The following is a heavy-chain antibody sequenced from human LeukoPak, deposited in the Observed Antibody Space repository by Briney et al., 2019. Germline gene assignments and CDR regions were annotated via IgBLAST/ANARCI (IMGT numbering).Heavy chain of an antibody. J-gene: IGHJ4*02. Sequence: ASVKVSCKASGYTSTSYYMHWVRQAPGQGLEWMGWINPNSGGTNYAQKFQGRVTMTRDTSISTAYMELSRLRSDDTAVYYCARAGKVSGYYDSSGYFPDDYWGQGTLVTVSS. D-gene: IGHD3-22*01. CDR2: INPNSGGT. CDR1: GYTSTSYY. CDR3: ARAGKVSGYYDSSGYFPDDY. V-gene: IGHV1-2*02.